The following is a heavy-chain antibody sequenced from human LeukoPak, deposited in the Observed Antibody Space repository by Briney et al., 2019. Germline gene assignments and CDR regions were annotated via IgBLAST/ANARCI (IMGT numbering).Heavy chain of an antibody. D-gene: IGHD6-13*01. J-gene: IGHJ4*02. V-gene: IGHV3-23*01. CDR3: TREAAAGIDY. Sequence: PGGSLRLSCAASGFTFNTYAMIWVRQAPGKGLEGVLTISGSGGSTYYADSVKGRFTISRDNSKNTLYLQMNSLRAEDTAVYFCTREAAAGIDYWGQGTLVTVSS. CDR2: ISGSGGST. CDR1: GFTFNTYA.